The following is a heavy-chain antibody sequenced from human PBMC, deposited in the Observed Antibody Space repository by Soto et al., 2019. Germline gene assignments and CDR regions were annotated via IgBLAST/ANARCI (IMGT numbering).Heavy chain of an antibody. CDR2: IYYSGST. J-gene: IGHJ4*02. V-gene: IGHV4-31*03. CDR3: ARGGGIAAAGTFDY. Sequence: SETLSLTCTVSGGSISSGGYYWSWIRQHPGKGLEWIGYIYYSGSTYYNPSLKSRVTISVDTSKNQFSLKLSSVTAADTAVHYCARGGGIAAAGTFDYWGQGTLVTVSS. D-gene: IGHD6-13*01. CDR1: GGSISSGGYY.